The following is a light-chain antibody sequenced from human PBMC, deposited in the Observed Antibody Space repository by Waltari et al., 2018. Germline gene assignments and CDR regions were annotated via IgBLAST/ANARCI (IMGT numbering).Light chain of an antibody. CDR3: MQGTHWPLT. J-gene: IGKJ4*01. Sequence: DVVMTQSPLSLHVTLGQPASISCKSSQRLVHSDGNTYLAWFQQGPGQSPRRLIYKVSSRESGVADRCSSSGSGTDFTLKISRVEAEDVGVYYCMQGTHWPLTFGGGTKVEIK. CDR1: QRLVHSDGNTY. CDR2: KVS. V-gene: IGKV2-30*02.